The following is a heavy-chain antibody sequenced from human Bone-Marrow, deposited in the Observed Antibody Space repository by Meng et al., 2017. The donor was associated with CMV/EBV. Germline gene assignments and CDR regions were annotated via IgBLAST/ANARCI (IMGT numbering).Heavy chain of an antibody. CDR2: IYKMIDGGTT. D-gene: IGHD3-10*01. V-gene: IGHV3-15*01. Sequence: GGSLRLSGEGPGFSFRTVWMTWVRQVPGKGLEWVGSIYKMIDGGTTEYAEPVRGRFIVSRDDSKNTFYLQMNGLTTDDTAMYYCTTYFSGSGDCWGRGTQVTVSS. CDR3: TTYFSGSGDC. J-gene: IGHJ4*02. CDR1: GFSFRTVW.